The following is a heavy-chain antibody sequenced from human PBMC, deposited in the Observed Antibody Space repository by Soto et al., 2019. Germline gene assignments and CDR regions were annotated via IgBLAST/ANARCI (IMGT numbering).Heavy chain of an antibody. Sequence: PGESLNISCAASGFTFSSYAMHWVRQAPGKGLEWVAVISYDGSNKYYADSVKGRFTISRDNSKSTLYLQMNSLRAEDTAVYYCARDRAPYGGNSHYYYGMDVWGQGTTVTVSS. CDR1: GFTFSSYA. CDR2: ISYDGSNK. V-gene: IGHV3-30-3*01. D-gene: IGHD2-21*02. J-gene: IGHJ6*02. CDR3: ARDRAPYGGNSHYYYGMDV.